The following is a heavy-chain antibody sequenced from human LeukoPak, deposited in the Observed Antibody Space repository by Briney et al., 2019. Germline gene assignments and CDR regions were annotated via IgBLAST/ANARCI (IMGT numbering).Heavy chain of an antibody. D-gene: IGHD3-22*01. CDR1: GGSISSSSYY. Sequence: PSETLSLTCTVSGGSISSSSYYWGWIRQPPGKGLEWIGSIYYSGSTYYNPSLKSRVTISVDTSKNQFSLKLSSVTAADTAVYYCARPQYYDSSGTHDGSWYYWGQGTLVTVSS. J-gene: IGHJ4*02. CDR2: IYYSGST. V-gene: IGHV4-39*01. CDR3: ARPQYYDSSGTHDGSWYY.